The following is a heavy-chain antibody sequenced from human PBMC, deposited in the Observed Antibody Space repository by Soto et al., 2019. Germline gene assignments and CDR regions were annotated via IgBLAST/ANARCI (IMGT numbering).Heavy chain of an antibody. CDR1: GFTFSSYV. Sequence: RLSCAASGFTFSSYVMSWVRQAPGKGLEWVSAISGSGGSTYYADSVKGRFSISRDNSKNTLHLQMNSLRAEDTAVYYCAKGKRVELLGYGMDVWGQGTTVTVSS. CDR2: ISGSGGST. J-gene: IGHJ6*02. V-gene: IGHV3-23*01. D-gene: IGHD3-3*01. CDR3: AKGKRVELLGYGMDV.